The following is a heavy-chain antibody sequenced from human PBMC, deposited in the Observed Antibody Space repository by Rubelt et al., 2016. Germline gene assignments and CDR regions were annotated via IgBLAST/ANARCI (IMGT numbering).Heavy chain of an antibody. Sequence: QVQLVQSGAEVKEPGASVKVSCKASGYTFTAYYIHWVRQAPGQGLEWMGRINCNNGGANYAQKFQGRVTMTRDTSITTTYMGMSSLRSDDTAVYYCAREFPDFWGQGTLVTVSS. J-gene: IGHJ4*02. V-gene: IGHV1-2*06. CDR2: INCNNGGA. CDR1: GYTFTAYY. CDR3: AREFPDF.